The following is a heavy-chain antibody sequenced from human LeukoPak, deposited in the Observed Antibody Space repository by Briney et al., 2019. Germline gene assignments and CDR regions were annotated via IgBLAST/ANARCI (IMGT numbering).Heavy chain of an antibody. CDR2: IYYSGST. J-gene: IGHJ3*02. CDR3: ARDLIVGATDDDAFDI. Sequence: SETLSLTCTVSGGSISSYYWSWIRQPPGKGLEWIGYIYYSGSTNYNPSLKSRVTISVDTSKNQFSLKLSSVTAADTAVYYCARDLIVGATDDDAFDIWGQGTMVTVSS. D-gene: IGHD1-26*01. CDR1: GGSISSYY. V-gene: IGHV4-59*01.